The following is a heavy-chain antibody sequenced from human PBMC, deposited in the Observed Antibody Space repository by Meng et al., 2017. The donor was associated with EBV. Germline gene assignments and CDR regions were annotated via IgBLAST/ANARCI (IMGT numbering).Heavy chain of an antibody. CDR2: ISAYNGDT. Sequence: QVPLGPSGGEVKKPGGSVKVSCKASGYTFSSFGISWVRQAPGQGPEWMGWISAYNGDTKYAQKFQGRVTVTTDTSTSTAYMELRSLRRDDTAVYYCARGMRNFNFWGQGTLVSVSS. CDR3: ARGMRNFNF. CDR1: GYTFSSFG. V-gene: IGHV1-18*01. J-gene: IGHJ4*02.